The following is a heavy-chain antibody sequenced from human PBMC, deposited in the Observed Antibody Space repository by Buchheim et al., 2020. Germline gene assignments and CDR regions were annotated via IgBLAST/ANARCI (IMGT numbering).Heavy chain of an antibody. V-gene: IGHV1-46*01. Sequence: QVQLVQSGAEVKKPGASVKVSCKASGYTFTSYYMHWVRQAPGQGLEWMGIINPSGGSTSYAQKFQGRVTMTRDTSTSTVYMELSSLRSEETAVYYCARAYCSGGSCYSAAISYYYYGMDVWGQGTT. J-gene: IGHJ6*02. D-gene: IGHD2-15*01. CDR3: ARAYCSGGSCYSAAISYYYYGMDV. CDR1: GYTFTSYY. CDR2: INPSGGST.